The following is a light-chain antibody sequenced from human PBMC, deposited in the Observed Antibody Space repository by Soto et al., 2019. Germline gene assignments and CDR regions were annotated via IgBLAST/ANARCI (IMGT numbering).Light chain of an antibody. CDR3: SSYGGNNNLV. CDR1: ISDVGGFGY. CDR2: EVY. J-gene: IGLJ3*02. V-gene: IGLV2-8*01. Sequence: QSVLTQPPSASGSPGQSITISCTGTISDVGGFGYVSWYQHHPGKAPKVIIYEVYKRPSGVPNRFSGSKSGNTASLTVSGLQVDDEADYYCSSYGGNNNLVFGGGTKVTVL.